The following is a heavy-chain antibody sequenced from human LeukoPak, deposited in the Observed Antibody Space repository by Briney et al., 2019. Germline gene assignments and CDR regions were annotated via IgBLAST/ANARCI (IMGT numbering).Heavy chain of an antibody. CDR3: ARGGRNYAN. V-gene: IGHV4-59*01. D-gene: IGHD1-26*01. J-gene: IGHJ4*02. CDR2: IRYSGST. CDR1: GGSISSYY. Sequence: SETLSLTCTVSGGSISSYYWSWIRQPPGKGLEWIGYIRYSGSTNCNPSLKSRVTISLDTSKNQFSLKVNSVTAADTAVYYCARGGRNYANWGQGTLVTVSS.